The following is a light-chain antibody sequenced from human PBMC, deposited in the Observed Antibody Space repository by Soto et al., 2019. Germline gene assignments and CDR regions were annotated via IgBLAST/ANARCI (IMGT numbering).Light chain of an antibody. CDR3: SSYTSSSTYV. J-gene: IGLJ1*01. Sequence: QSALTQPASVSGSPGQSITISCTGTSSDVGGYNYVSWYQQHPGKAPKLMIYDVSDRPSGVSNRLSGYKSGNTASLTRSGHQGEDEADYYCSSYTSSSTYVFGTGTQLTVL. V-gene: IGLV2-14*01. CDR2: DVS. CDR1: SSDVGGYNY.